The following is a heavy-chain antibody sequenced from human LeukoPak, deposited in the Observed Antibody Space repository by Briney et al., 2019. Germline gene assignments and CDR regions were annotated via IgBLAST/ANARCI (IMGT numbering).Heavy chain of an antibody. J-gene: IGHJ3*02. V-gene: IGHV3-30*03. CDR2: ISYDGSNK. CDR3: ARDYYDSSGPWHADAFDI. CDR1: GFTFSNYN. D-gene: IGHD3-22*01. Sequence: GGSLRLSCAASGFTFSNYNMNWVRQAPGKGLEWVAVISYDGSNKYYADSVKGRFTISRDNSKNTLYLQMNSLRAEDTAVYYCARDYYDSSGPWHADAFDIWGQGTMVTVSS.